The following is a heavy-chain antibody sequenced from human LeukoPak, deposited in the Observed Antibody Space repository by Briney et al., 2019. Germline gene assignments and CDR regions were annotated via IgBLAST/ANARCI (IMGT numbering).Heavy chain of an antibody. CDR2: ISSSSSYT. CDR1: GFTFSDYY. D-gene: IGHD3-10*01. J-gene: IGHJ4*02. Sequence: PGGPLRLSCAASGFTFSDYYMSWIRQAPGKGLEWVSYISSSSSYTNYADSVKGRFTISRDNAKHSLYLKMNSLRAEETAVYYCARVPSGTGGGDYWGQGTLVTVSS. V-gene: IGHV3-11*05. CDR3: ARVPSGTGGGDY.